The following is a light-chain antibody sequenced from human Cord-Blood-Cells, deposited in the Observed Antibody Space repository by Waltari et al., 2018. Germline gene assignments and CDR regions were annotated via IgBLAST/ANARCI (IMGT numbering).Light chain of an antibody. CDR1: SRYAGGYNY. CDR2: DVS. V-gene: IGLV2-14*01. Sequence: QSALTQPASVSGSPGQSTPISCTGTSRYAGGYNYVSWYQQHPGKAPKLMIYDVSKRPSGVSNRFSGSKSGNTASLTISGLQAEDEADYYCSSYTSSSTWVFGGGTKLTVL. J-gene: IGLJ3*02. CDR3: SSYTSSSTWV.